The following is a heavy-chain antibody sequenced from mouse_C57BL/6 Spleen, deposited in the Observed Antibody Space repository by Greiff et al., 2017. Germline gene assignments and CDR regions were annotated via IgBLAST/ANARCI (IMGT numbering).Heavy chain of an antibody. CDR1: GYTFTSYW. J-gene: IGHJ2*01. D-gene: IGHD2-5*01. Sequence: QVQLQQPGAELVKPGASVKLSCKASGYTFTSYWMHWVKQRPGRGLEWIGRIDPNSGGTKYNEKFKSQATLTVDKPSSTAYMQLSSLTSDDSAVYYCARRYSNYEGYYLDDWGQGTTLTVAS. V-gene: IGHV1-72*01. CDR3: ARRYSNYEGYYLDD. CDR2: IDPNSGGT.